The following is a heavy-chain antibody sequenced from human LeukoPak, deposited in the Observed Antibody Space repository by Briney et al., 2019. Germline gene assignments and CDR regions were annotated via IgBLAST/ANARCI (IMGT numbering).Heavy chain of an antibody. CDR2: IYHTGNK. J-gene: IGHJ5*02. CDR3: AREGTHRSPYYHWFDP. CDR1: GSSISSDYY. V-gene: IGHV4-38-2*02. D-gene: IGHD3-10*01. Sequence: SETLSLTCTVSGSSISSDYYWGWIRQPPGKGLEWIGSIYHTGNKYYNPSLKSRVTISVDTSKNQFSLKLSTVTAADTAVYYCAREGTHRSPYYHWFDPWGQGTLVTVSS.